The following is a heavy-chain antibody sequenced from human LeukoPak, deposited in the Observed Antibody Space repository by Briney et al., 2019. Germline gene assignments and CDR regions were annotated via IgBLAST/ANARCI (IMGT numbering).Heavy chain of an antibody. Sequence: PGGSLRLSCAASGFTFSSYEMNWVRQAPGKGLEWVSYISSSGSNRYYADSVKGRFTISRDNAKNSLYLQMNSLRAEDTAVYYCARDQGRYFDWLDYWGQGTLVTVSS. V-gene: IGHV3-48*03. D-gene: IGHD3-9*01. CDR1: GFTFSSYE. CDR3: ARDQGRYFDWLDY. J-gene: IGHJ4*02. CDR2: ISSSGSNR.